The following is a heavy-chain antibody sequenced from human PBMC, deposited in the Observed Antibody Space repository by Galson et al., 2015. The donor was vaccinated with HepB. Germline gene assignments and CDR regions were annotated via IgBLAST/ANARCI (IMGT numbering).Heavy chain of an antibody. J-gene: IGHJ4*02. CDR2: LNSGGKT. V-gene: IGHV3-23*01. D-gene: IGHD2-15*01. Sequence: SLRLSCAASGFSFSHHGMAWVRQAPGKGLEWVSHLNSGGKTEDAESVKGRFTISRDISRSTLYLQMNSLRVEDTAIYYCARWRAAQSEFDYWGQGTLVTVSS. CDR1: GFSFSHHG. CDR3: ARWRAAQSEFDY.